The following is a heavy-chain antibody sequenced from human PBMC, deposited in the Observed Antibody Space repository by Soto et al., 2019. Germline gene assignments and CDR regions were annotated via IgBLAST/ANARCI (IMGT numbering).Heavy chain of an antibody. CDR1: GGSISSSSYY. D-gene: IGHD6-6*01. CDR3: AREYSSSARESNWFDP. Sequence: SETLSLTCTVSGGSISSSSYYWGWIRQPPGKGLEWIGSIYYSGSTYYNPSLKSRVTISVDTSKNQFSLKLSSVAAADTAVYYCAREYSSSARESNWFDPWGQGTLVT. J-gene: IGHJ5*02. CDR2: IYYSGST. V-gene: IGHV4-39*02.